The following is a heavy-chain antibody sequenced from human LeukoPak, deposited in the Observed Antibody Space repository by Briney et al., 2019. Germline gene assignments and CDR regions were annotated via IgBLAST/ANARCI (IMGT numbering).Heavy chain of an antibody. Sequence: GASVKVSCKASGYTFTTYGITWVRQAPGQGLEWVGWVSASSGSTYYAEKFQGRAAMTTETSATTAYMELRSLRSDDTAVYYCARGYLKDYIEYWGQGTLVTVPS. D-gene: IGHD4/OR15-4a*01. V-gene: IGHV1-18*01. CDR3: ARGYLKDYIEY. CDR2: VSASSGST. J-gene: IGHJ4*02. CDR1: GYTFTTYG.